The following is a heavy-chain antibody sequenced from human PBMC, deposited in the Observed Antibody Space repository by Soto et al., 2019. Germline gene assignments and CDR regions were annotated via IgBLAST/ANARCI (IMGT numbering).Heavy chain of an antibody. D-gene: IGHD3-16*01. J-gene: IGHJ6*01. Sequence: XSLKVSCKASGSIFINYGIAWVRQAPGQGLEWMGWLTHXSGNKXYASKVKGRLXXTTDTYTXXAYMDLGSMTSDDTAVYYCAMVDNYVTHTTQDVWGQGATVTASS. CDR3: AMVDNYVTHTTQDV. V-gene: IGHV1-18*01. CDR2: LTHXSGNK. CDR1: GSIFINYG.